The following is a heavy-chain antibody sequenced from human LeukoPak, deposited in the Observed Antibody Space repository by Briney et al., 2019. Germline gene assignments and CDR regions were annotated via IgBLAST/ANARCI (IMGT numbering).Heavy chain of an antibody. Sequence: SETLSLTCTVSGASISSYYWSWIRQPPGKGLEWIGYIYYSGSTNYNPSLKSRVTISVDTSKNQFSLKLSSVTAADTAVYYCAGQWASYFDYWGQGTLVTVSS. V-gene: IGHV4-59*01. CDR3: AGQWASYFDY. D-gene: IGHD1-26*01. CDR1: GASISSYY. J-gene: IGHJ4*02. CDR2: IYYSGST.